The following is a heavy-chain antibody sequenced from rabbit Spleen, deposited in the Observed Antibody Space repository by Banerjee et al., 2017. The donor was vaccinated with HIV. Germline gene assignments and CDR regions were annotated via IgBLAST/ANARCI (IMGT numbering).Heavy chain of an antibody. CDR2: IDTSSVNT. CDR3: ARNYVNAFDP. V-gene: IGHV1S40*01. CDR1: GFSFGGTYY. J-gene: IGHJ2*01. D-gene: IGHD1-1*01. Sequence: QQLEESGGDLVKPGASLTLTCTASGFSFGGTYYMCWVRQAPGKGLELIACIDTSSVNTADATWAKGRFTISKTSTTVDLKMTSLTAADTATYFCARNYVNAFDPWGPGTLVTVS.